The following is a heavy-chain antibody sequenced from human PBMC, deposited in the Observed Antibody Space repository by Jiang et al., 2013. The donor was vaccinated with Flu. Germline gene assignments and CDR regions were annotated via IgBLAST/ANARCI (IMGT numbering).Heavy chain of an antibody. CDR3: AGDTYCGGDCYYYYYMDV. CDR1: GASMSNYY. CDR2: IYFSGGT. J-gene: IGHJ6*03. V-gene: IGHV4-59*01. D-gene: IGHD2-21*02. Sequence: GSGLVKPSETLSLTCIVSGASMSNYYWSWVRQAPGKGLEWIGHIYFSGGTNYNPSLKSRVTISGDTSKNQFSLRLSSVTAADTAVYYCAGDTYCGGDCYYYYYMDVWGKGTTVTVSS.